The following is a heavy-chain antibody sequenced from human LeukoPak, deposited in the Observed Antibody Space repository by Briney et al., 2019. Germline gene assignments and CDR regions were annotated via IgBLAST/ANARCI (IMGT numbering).Heavy chain of an antibody. CDR2: ISGYSGDT. CDR3: ARAPSFGDYGGDY. CDR1: GYNFTNYG. V-gene: IGHV1-18*01. Sequence: ASVKVSCKTSGYNFTNYGITWVRQAPGQGLEWMGWISGYSGDTNYAQKLQGRLTMTTDTSTNIVYLELRGLTSDGTAVYYCARAPSFGDYGGDYWGQGTPVTVSS. J-gene: IGHJ4*02. D-gene: IGHD4-17*01.